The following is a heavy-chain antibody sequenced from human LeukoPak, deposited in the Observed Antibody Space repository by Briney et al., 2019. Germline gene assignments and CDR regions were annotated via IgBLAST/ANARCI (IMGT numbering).Heavy chain of an antibody. D-gene: IGHD2-15*01. V-gene: IGHV3-7*01. Sequence: GGSLRLSCAASGFGFRNYWMGWVRQAPGMGLEWVANTKPDGSAEYYADSVRGRFTASRDNANNLLYLQMNRLRAEDTAVYYCARDGGLHTNFDYWGQGTLLTVSS. CDR2: TKPDGSAE. J-gene: IGHJ4*02. CDR1: GFGFRNYW. CDR3: ARDGGLHTNFDY.